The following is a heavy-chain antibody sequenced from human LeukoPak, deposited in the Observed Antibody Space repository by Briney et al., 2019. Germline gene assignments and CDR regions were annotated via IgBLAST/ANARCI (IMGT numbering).Heavy chain of an antibody. J-gene: IGHJ4*02. CDR3: ARHSSSSLSYLYYFDY. CDR1: GGSISSYY. D-gene: IGHD6-6*01. V-gene: IGHV4-59*08. CDR2: IYYSGST. Sequence: PSETLSLTCTVSGGSISSYYWSWIWQPPGKGLEWIGHIYYSGSTNYNPSLKSRVTISVDTSKNQFSLKLSSVTAADTAVYYCARHSSSSLSYLYYFDYWGQGTLVTVSS.